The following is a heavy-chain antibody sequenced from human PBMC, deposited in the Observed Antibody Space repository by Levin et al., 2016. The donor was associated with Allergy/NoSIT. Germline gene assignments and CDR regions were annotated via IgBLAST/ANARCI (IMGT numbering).Heavy chain of an antibody. CDR2: ISYDGSNK. Sequence: PGKGLEWVAVISYDGSNKYYADSVKGRFTISRDNSKNTLYLQMNSLRAEDTAVYYCANRWIQLGPTYGMDVWGQGTTVTVSS. D-gene: IGHD5-18*01. CDR3: ANRWIQLGPTYGMDV. V-gene: IGHV3-30*18. J-gene: IGHJ6*02.